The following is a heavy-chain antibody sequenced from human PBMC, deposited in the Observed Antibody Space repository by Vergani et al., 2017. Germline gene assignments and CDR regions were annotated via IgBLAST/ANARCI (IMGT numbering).Heavy chain of an antibody. D-gene: IGHD5-12*01. CDR1: GGSFSGYY. V-gene: IGHV4-34*01. J-gene: IGHJ6*02. CDR3: ARGRARGYSGYKRYYYGMEV. CDR2: INHSGST. Sequence: QVQLQQWGAGLLKPSETLSLTCAVYGGSFSGYYWSWIRQPPGKGLEWIGEINHSGSTNYNPSLKSRVTISVDTSKNQFSLKLSSVTAADTAVYYCARGRARGYSGYKRYYYGMEVWGHGTTVIVSS.